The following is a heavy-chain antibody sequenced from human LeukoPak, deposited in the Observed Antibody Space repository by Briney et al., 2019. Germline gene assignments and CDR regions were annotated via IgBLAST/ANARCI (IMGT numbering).Heavy chain of an antibody. D-gene: IGHD2-15*01. V-gene: IGHV4-59*01. Sequence: SETLSLTCTVSGGSISSYYWSWIRQPPGKGLEWIGYIYYSGSTNYNPSLKSRFTISVDTSKNQFSLKLSSVTAADTAVYYCARGGLLGDYFDYWGQGTLVTVSS. J-gene: IGHJ4*02. CDR1: GGSISSYY. CDR2: IYYSGST. CDR3: ARGGLLGDYFDY.